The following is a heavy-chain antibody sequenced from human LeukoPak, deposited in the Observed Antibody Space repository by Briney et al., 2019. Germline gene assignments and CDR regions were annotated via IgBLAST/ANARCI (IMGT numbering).Heavy chain of an antibody. D-gene: IGHD3-10*01. CDR3: AKDSRFSYGSGSYFNY. V-gene: IGHV3-9*01. CDR2: ISWNSGSV. CDR1: GFTFDDYA. J-gene: IGHJ4*02. Sequence: GRSLRLSCAASGFTFDDYAIHWVRQAPGKGLEWVSGISWNSGSVGYADSVRGRFTISRDNSKNTLYLQMNSLRAEDTAVYYCAKDSRFSYGSGSYFNYWGQGTLVTVSS.